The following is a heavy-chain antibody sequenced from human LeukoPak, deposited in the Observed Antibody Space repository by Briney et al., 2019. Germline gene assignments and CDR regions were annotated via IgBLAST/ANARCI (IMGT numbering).Heavy chain of an antibody. CDR2: IHSRGST. D-gene: IGHD3-22*01. J-gene: IGHJ4*02. Sequence: SETLSLTCTVSGGSISNYYWSWIRQPPGKGLEWIGYIHSRGSTNYNPSLESRVTISLDASKIQFSLKLSSVTAAAPAVYYLSSEFYYDSSGYPNWGQETQFTVSS. V-gene: IGHV4-4*09. CDR3: SSEFYYDSSGYPN. CDR1: GGSISNYY.